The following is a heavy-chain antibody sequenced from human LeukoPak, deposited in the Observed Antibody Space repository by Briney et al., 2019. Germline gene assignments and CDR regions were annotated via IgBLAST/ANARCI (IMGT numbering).Heavy chain of an antibody. CDR3: ALNYYDSSGYFEYFQH. CDR1: GFTFSDYY. Sequence: KPGGPLRLSCAASGFTFSDYYMSWIRQAPGKGLEWVSYISSSSSYTNYADSVKGRFTISRDNAKNSLYLQMNSLRAEDTAVYYCALNYYDSSGYFEYFQHWGQGTLVTVSS. D-gene: IGHD3-22*01. V-gene: IGHV3-11*06. CDR2: ISSSSSYT. J-gene: IGHJ1*01.